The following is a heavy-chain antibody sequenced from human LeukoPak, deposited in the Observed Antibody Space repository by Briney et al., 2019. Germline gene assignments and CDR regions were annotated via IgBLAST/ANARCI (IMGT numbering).Heavy chain of an antibody. D-gene: IGHD5-18*01. V-gene: IGHV3-15*01. CDR2: IKSKTDGGTT. CDR3: TTDRGYSYGPLDY. Sequence: GGSLRLSCAASGFTFSSYWMSWVRQAPGKGLEWVGRIKSKTDGGTTDYAAPVKGRFTISRDDSKNTLYLQMNSLKTEDTAVYYCTTDRGYSYGPLDYWGQGTLVTVSS. J-gene: IGHJ4*02. CDR1: GFTFSSYW.